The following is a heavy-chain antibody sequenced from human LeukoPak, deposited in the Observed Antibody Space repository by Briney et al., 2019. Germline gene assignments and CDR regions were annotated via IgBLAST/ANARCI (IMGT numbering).Heavy chain of an antibody. V-gene: IGHV3-48*01. CDR2: ISSSSSTI. CDR1: GFTFSSYS. D-gene: IGHD3-22*01. J-gene: IGHJ4*02. CDR3: ARDKNYYDSSGRRKVTDY. Sequence: GGSLRLSCAASGFTFSSYSMNWVRQAPGKGLEWVSYISSSSSTIYYADSVKGRFTISRDNAKNSLYLQMNSLRAEDTAVYYCARDKNYYDSSGRRKVTDYWGQGTLVTVSS.